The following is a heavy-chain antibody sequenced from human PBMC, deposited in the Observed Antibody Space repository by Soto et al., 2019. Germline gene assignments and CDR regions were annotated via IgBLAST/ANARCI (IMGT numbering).Heavy chain of an antibody. D-gene: IGHD3-10*01. J-gene: IGHJ6*02. Sequence: SETLSLTCTVSGGSISSGGYYWSWIRQHPGKGLEWIGYIYYSGSTYYNPSLKSRVTISVDTSKNQFSLKLSSVTAADTAVYYCARYGSGSHLYGLAVWGQGTTVTVSS. CDR3: ARYGSGSHLYGLAV. CDR2: IYYSGST. V-gene: IGHV4-31*03. CDR1: GGSISSGGYY.